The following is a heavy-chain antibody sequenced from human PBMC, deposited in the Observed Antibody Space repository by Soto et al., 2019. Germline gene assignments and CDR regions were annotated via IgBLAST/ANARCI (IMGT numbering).Heavy chain of an antibody. J-gene: IGHJ4*02. Sequence: QVQLVESGGGVVQPGRSLRLSCAASGFSFSTYAMYWVRQAPGRGLEWVAVISYDGSNKYYADSVKGRFTISRDNSTNTLYLQMNSLRTEDTAVYYCAREDYWGQGTLVTVSS. CDR3: AREDY. V-gene: IGHV3-30-3*01. CDR2: ISYDGSNK. CDR1: GFSFSTYA.